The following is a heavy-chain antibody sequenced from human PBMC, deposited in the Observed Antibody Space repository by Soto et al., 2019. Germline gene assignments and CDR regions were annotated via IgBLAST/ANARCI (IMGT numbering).Heavy chain of an antibody. CDR2: VHERGSS. CDR3: VRDFPKSRRNCSGGSCRDYFYYGMDV. Sequence: SETLSLTCAVYGGSFSDYFWSWIRQAPGKGLEWLGEVHERGSSNYNPSLKSRVTISVDTSKNQFSLRLSSVTAADTAMYYCVRDFPKSRRNCSGGSCRDYFYYGMDVWGQGTTVTVSS. CDR1: GGSFSDYF. J-gene: IGHJ6*02. V-gene: IGHV4-34*01. D-gene: IGHD2-15*01.